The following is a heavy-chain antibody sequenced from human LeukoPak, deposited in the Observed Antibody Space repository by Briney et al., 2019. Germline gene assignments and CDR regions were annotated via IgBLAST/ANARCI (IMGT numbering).Heavy chain of an antibody. CDR2: IYYSGST. V-gene: IGHV4-59*01. J-gene: IGHJ6*02. CDR1: GGSISSYY. Sequence: PSETLSLTCTVSGGSISSYYWSWIRQPPGKGLEWIGYIYYSGSTNYNPSLKSRVTISADTSKNQFSLKLSSVTAADTAVYYCARVSDSSGYYYYYYGMDVWGQGTTVTVSS. D-gene: IGHD3-22*01. CDR3: ARVSDSSGYYYYYYGMDV.